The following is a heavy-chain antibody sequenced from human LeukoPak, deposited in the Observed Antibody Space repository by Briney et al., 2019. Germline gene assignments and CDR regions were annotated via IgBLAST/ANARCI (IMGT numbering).Heavy chain of an antibody. D-gene: IGHD5-18*01. CDR2: ISWNSGSI. CDR3: TKLYGYSYGYIDY. V-gene: IGHV3-9*01. CDR1: GFTLDDYA. J-gene: IGHJ4*02. Sequence: PGGSLRLSCAASGFTLDDYAMHWVRQAPGKGLEWVSGISWNSGSIGYADSVKGRFTISRDNAKNSLYLQMNSLRTEDTALYYCTKLYGYSYGYIDYWGQGTLVTVSS.